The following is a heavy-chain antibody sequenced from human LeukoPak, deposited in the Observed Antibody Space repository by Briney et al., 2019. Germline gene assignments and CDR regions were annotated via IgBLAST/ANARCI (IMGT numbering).Heavy chain of an antibody. V-gene: IGHV4-34*01. CDR2: INHSGST. J-gene: IGHJ4*02. CDR1: GGSISSYY. D-gene: IGHD6-19*01. CDR3: ARSGPYSSGWYGRRDFDY. Sequence: SETLSLTCTVSGGSISSYYWSWIRQPPGKGLEWIGEINHSGSTNYNPSLKSRVTISVDTSKNQFSLKLSSVTAADTAVYYCARSGPYSSGWYGRRDFDYWGQGTLVTVSS.